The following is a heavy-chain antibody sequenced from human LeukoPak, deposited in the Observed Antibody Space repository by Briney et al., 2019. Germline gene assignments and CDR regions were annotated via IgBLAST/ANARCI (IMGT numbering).Heavy chain of an antibody. D-gene: IGHD5-24*01. CDR1: VFTFSSYG. CDR3: AREGRDGYNFYWYFDL. J-gene: IGHJ2*01. V-gene: IGHV3-23*01. CDR2: ISGIGGST. Sequence: GGSLRLSCAASVFTFSSYGMSWVRQAPGKGLEWLSAISGIGGSTYYAHSVKRLFTISRDNSKNTLYLQMNSLRAEDTAVYYCAREGRDGYNFYWYFDLWGRGTLVTVSS.